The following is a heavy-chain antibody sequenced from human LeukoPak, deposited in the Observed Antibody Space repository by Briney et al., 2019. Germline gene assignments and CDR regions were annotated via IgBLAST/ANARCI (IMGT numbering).Heavy chain of an antibody. D-gene: IGHD4-11*01. CDR3: ARGVLTTVSYYMDV. CDR1: GGSVSSHQ. CDR2: IYYSGST. V-gene: IGHV4-59*02. J-gene: IGHJ6*03. Sequence: PSETLSLTCTVSGGSVSSHQWSWIRQHPGKGLEWIGYIYYSGSTNYNPSLKSRFTISIDTSNNRFSLKLSSVTAADTAVYYCARGVLTTVSYYMDVWGNGTTVTVSS.